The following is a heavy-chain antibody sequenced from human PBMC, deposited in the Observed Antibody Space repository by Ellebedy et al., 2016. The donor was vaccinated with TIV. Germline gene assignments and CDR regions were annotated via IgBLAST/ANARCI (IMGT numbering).Heavy chain of an antibody. D-gene: IGHD2/OR15-2a*01. V-gene: IGHV3-48*02. CDR2: ISGSSSTI. CDR1: GFTFTSYS. Sequence: GESLKISCAASGFTFTSYSMNWVRQAPGKGLEWVSYISGSSSTIHYADSVKGRFTISRDNAKNSPYLQMNSLRDEDTAVYYCFLRIRRGYWGQGTLVTVSS. CDR3: FLRIRRGY. J-gene: IGHJ4*02.